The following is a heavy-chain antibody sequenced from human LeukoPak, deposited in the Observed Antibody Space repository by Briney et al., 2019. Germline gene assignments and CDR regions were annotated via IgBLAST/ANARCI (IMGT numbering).Heavy chain of an antibody. Sequence: PGGSLRLSCAASGFTFSSYWMSWVRQAPGKGLEWVSVIYSGGSTYYADSVKGRFTISRDNSKNTLYLHMNSLRAEDTAVYYCARGRGGLYYYGMDVWGQGTTVTVSS. CDR1: GFTFSSYW. CDR2: IYSGGST. CDR3: ARGRGGLYYYGMDV. V-gene: IGHV3-66*01. D-gene: IGHD1-26*01. J-gene: IGHJ6*02.